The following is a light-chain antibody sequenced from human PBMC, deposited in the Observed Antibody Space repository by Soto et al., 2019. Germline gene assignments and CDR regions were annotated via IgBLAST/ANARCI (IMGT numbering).Light chain of an antibody. CDR3: CSYAGSDTYVL. V-gene: IGLV2-11*01. CDR1: SSDVGNYNY. Sequence: QSVLTQPHSVSGSPGQSVTISCTGTSSDVGNYNYVSWYQQHPGKAPKFMMYDVNKRPSGVPDRFSGSKSGNTASLTISGLQAEDEADYYCCSYAGSDTYVLFGGGTKLTVL. CDR2: DVN. J-gene: IGLJ2*01.